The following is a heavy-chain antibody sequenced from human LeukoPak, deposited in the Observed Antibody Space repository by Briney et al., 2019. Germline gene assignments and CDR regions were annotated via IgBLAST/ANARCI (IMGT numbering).Heavy chain of an antibody. J-gene: IGHJ6*02. D-gene: IGHD5-12*01. CDR3: ARDLYVDIVAPSGMDV. CDR2: IYSGGTT. CDR1: GFTVSSNS. Sequence: GGSLRLSCAASGFTVSSNSMSWVRQAPGKGLEWVSVIYSGGTTYYADSVKGRFTISKDNSKNTLYLQMNSLRAEDTAVYYWARDLYVDIVAPSGMDVWGQGTTVTVSS. V-gene: IGHV3-66*01.